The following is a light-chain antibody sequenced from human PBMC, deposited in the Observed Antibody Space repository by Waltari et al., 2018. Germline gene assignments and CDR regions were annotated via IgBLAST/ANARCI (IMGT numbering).Light chain of an antibody. CDR2: KVN. CDR3: SSYTRRSYWV. CDR1: SSDVGFYDF. J-gene: IGLJ3*02. V-gene: IGLV2-14*01. Sequence: QSALTQPASVSGSPGQSITISCTGTSSDVGFYDFVSWFQQHPAKATKVMNYKVNNRPSGVSMRSSGSKSASTASRTISGLKAEDEADYYCSSYTRRSYWVFGGGTQLTVL.